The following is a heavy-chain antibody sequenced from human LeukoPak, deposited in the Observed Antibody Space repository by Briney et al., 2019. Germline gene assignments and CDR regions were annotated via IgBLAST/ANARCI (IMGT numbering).Heavy chain of an antibody. Sequence: PSETLSLTCAVSGGSIRSGGYSWSWIRQPPGKGLEWIGDIYDSGTSYYSPSLKSRVTILTDTSKNQFSLKVNSVTAADTAVYYCARQTPDSTYYRFDLWGQGTLVTVSS. CDR3: ARQTPDSTYYRFDL. CDR1: GGSIRSGGYS. V-gene: IGHV4-30-4*07. CDR2: IYDSGTS. D-gene: IGHD2-21*01. J-gene: IGHJ5*02.